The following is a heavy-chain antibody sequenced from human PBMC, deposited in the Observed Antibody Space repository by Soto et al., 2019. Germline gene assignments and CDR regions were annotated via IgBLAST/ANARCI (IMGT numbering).Heavy chain of an antibody. CDR1: GFSLSTGGVG. J-gene: IGHJ6*02. CDR3: THSRCGGDCLQSYSSHYYYGMDV. CDR2: IYWDDDK. Sequence: QITLMESGPTLVKPTQTLTLTCTFSGFSLSTGGVGVGWIRQPPGKALEWLALIYWDDDKRYSPSLRSRLTITKDTSKNQVLLTMTNMDPVDPATYYCTHSRCGGDCLQSYSSHYYYGMDVWGQGTTVTVSS. V-gene: IGHV2-5*02. D-gene: IGHD2-21*02.